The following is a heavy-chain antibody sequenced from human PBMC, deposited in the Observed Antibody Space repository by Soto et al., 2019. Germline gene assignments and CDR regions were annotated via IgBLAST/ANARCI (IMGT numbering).Heavy chain of an antibody. CDR2: IIPILGIA. CDR1: GGTFSSYT. CDR3: ARCSEQLLPFDI. D-gene: IGHD6-6*01. Sequence: QVQLVQSGAEVKKPGSSVKVSCKASGGTFSSYTISWVRQAPAQGLEWMGRIIPILGIANYAQKFQGRVTITEDKSTSTAYMELSSLRSEDTAVYYCARCSEQLLPFDIWGQGTMVTVSS. J-gene: IGHJ3*02. V-gene: IGHV1-69*02.